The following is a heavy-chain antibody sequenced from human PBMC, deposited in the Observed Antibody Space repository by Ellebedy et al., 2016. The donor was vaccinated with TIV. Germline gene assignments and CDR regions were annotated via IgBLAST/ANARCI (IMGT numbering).Heavy chain of an antibody. CDR1: GGSISSSNW. V-gene: IGHV4-4*02. CDR2: IYHSGST. J-gene: IGHJ6*02. D-gene: IGHD5-18*01. Sequence: SETLSLXCAVSGGSISSSNWWSWVRQPPGKGLEWIGEIYHSGSTNYNPSLKSRVTISVDKSKNQFSLKLSSVTAADTAVYYCARDRIQLWPDYYYYGMDVWGQGTTVTVSS. CDR3: ARDRIQLWPDYYYYGMDV.